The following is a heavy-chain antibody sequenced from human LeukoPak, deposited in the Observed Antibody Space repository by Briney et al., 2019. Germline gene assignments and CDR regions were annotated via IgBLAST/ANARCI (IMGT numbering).Heavy chain of an antibody. CDR1: GGSISSGGYY. CDR3: ARDNKWELLPFDY. CDR2: IYHSGST. J-gene: IGHJ4*02. D-gene: IGHD1-26*01. Sequence: PSETLSLTCTVSGGSISSGGYYWSWIRQPPGKGLEWIGYIYHSGSTYYNPSLKSRVTISVDRSKNQFSLKLSSVTAADTAVYYCARDNKWELLPFDYWGQGTLVTVSS. V-gene: IGHV4-30-2*01.